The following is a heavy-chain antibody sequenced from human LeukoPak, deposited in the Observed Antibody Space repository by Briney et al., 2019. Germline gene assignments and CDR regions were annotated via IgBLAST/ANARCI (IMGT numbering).Heavy chain of an antibody. J-gene: IGHJ4*02. CDR3: VKDNPLDY. D-gene: IGHD1-14*01. CDR1: GFTFSNYG. Sequence: PAGSLRLSCGASGFTFSNYGRLWVRQAPGKGLDWVAFIRYDGNNKLYADSVKGRFTISRDNSKNTLYLHINSLRAEDTAVYYCVKDNPLDYWGQGTLVIVYS. CDR2: IRYDGNNK. V-gene: IGHV3-30*02.